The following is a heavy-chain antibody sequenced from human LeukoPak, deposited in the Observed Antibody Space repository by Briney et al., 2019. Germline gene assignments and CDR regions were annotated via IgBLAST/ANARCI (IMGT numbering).Heavy chain of an antibody. Sequence: PSETLSLTCNVSGGSISSYFWTWIRQPAGMGLEWIGRIHASGTTNYNSSLKSRVSMSVDTSKNQFSLKLTSVTAADTAVYFCARDGADVYGRAFDYWGQGTLVSVSS. D-gene: IGHD3-10*01. CDR1: GGSISSYF. CDR2: IHASGTT. V-gene: IGHV4-4*07. CDR3: ARDGADVYGRAFDY. J-gene: IGHJ4*02.